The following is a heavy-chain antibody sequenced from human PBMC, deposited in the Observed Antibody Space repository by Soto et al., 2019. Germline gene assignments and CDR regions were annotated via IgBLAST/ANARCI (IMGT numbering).Heavy chain of an antibody. CDR2: IGIGSSTK. CDR1: GFTFRNYG. Sequence: GGSLRLSCAASGFTFRNYGMNWVRQAPGKGLEWVSYIGIGSSTKYYADSVKGRLTISRDNAKNSLFLQMNSLRAEDTAVYYCARDQLYYNDISGRPLNAFDVWGQGTMVTVS. CDR3: ARDQLYYNDISGRPLNAFDV. J-gene: IGHJ3*01. V-gene: IGHV3-48*01. D-gene: IGHD3-22*01.